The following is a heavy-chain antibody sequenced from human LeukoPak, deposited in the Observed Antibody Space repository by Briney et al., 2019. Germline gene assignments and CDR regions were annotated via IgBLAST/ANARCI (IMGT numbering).Heavy chain of an antibody. V-gene: IGHV5-51*01. CDR1: GYSFTSYW. J-gene: IGHJ6*02. CDR3: ARSYSSRWSYYGMDV. CDR2: IYPGDSDT. Sequence: GESLQTSCKGSGYSFTSYWIGWVRQMPGKGLEWMGIIYPGDSDTRYSPSFQGQVTTSADKSISTTYLQRSSLQASDTAIYYCARSYSSRWSYYGMDVWGQGTTVTVSS. D-gene: IGHD6-13*01.